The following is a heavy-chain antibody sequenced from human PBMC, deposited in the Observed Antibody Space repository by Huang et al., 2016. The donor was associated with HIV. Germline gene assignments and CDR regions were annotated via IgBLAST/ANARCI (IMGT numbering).Heavy chain of an antibody. D-gene: IGHD3-10*01. Sequence: VQLLESGGGLVQPGGSRRLSCAASGFTFSRFAMSWVRQARGKGLEWVSPCRGSGVSTYHADSVKGRFTTSRDNSENMLYLQMHTLRAEDTAVYYCAKGEFVGESYFDQWGQGTLVTVSS. CDR2: CRGSGVST. CDR1: GFTFSRFA. J-gene: IGHJ4*02. V-gene: IGHV3-23*01. CDR3: AKGEFVGESYFDQ.